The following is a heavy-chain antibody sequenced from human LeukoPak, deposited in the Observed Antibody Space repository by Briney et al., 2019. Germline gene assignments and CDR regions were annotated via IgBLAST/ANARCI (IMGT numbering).Heavy chain of an antibody. D-gene: IGHD4-17*01. J-gene: IGHJ4*02. CDR3: ARDGPSVPYDTVRRLDY. Sequence: GGSRRLSCAASGLTFSSYAMHWVRQAPGKGLEWVAVIWYDGSNKYYADSVKGRFTISRDNSKNTLYLQMNSLRAEDTAVYYCARDGPSVPYDTVRRLDYWGQGTLVTVSS. CDR1: GLTFSSYA. CDR2: IWYDGSNK. V-gene: IGHV3-33*08.